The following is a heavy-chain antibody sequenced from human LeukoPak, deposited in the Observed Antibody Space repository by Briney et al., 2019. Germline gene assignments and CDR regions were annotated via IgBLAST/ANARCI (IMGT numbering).Heavy chain of an antibody. J-gene: IGHJ6*02. V-gene: IGHV1-69*13. CDR3: ASEAGSGSYYYYYGMDV. CDR2: IIPIFGTA. CDR1: GGTFSSYA. Sequence: SVKVSCKASGGTFSSYAISWVRQGPGQGLEWVGGIIPIFGTANYAQKFQGRVTITADESTSTAYMELSSLRSEDTAVYYCASEAGSGSYYYYYGMDVWGQGTTVTVSS. D-gene: IGHD3-10*01.